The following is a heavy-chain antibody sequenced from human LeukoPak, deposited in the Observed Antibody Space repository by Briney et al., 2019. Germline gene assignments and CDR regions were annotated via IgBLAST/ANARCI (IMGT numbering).Heavy chain of an antibody. CDR1: GYTFNSSY. CDR3: ARAYYESSAYRHAVYFDY. V-gene: IGHV1-46*02. CDR2: INPSDDST. D-gene: IGHD3-22*01. J-gene: IGHJ4*02. Sequence: GASVKVSCKASGYTFNSSYMHWVRQAPGQGLEWMGIINPSDDSTRYAQKFQGRVTMTKDTSTNTVYMHLSSLSPDDTAVYYCARAYYESSAYRHAVYFDYWGQGTLVTVSS.